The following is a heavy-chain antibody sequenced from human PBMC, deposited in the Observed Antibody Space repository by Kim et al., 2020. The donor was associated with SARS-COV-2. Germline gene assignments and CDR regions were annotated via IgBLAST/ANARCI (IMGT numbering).Heavy chain of an antibody. Sequence: ASVKVSCKASGYTFTSYGISWVRQAPGQGLEWMGWISAYNGNTNYAQKLQGRVTMTTDTSTSTAYMELRSLRSDDTAVYYCARDFSRDISVAPWFDPWGQGTLVTVSS. J-gene: IGHJ5*02. D-gene: IGHD6-19*01. V-gene: IGHV1-18*01. CDR1: GYTFTSYG. CDR3: ARDFSRDISVAPWFDP. CDR2: ISAYNGNT.